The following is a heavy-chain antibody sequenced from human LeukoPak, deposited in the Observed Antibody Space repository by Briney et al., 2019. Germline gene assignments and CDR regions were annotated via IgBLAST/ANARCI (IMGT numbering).Heavy chain of an antibody. Sequence: SETLSLTCTVSGGSISSGGYYWSWIRQHPVKGLEWIGYIYYIGSTYYNPSLKSRVTISVDTSKTKFSLKMSSVTAADTAVYYCARESSDRNYYYYGMDVWGQGTTVAVSS. D-gene: IGHD2-21*02. J-gene: IGHJ6*02. V-gene: IGHV4-31*03. CDR2: IYYIGST. CDR1: GGSISSGGYY. CDR3: ARESSDRNYYYYGMDV.